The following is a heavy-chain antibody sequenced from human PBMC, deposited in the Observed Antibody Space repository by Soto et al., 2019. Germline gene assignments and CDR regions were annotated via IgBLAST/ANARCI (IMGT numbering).Heavy chain of an antibody. J-gene: IGHJ6*02. Sequence: GASVKVSCKASGYIFTGYHMHWVRQAPGQGLEWMGWINPNSGGTKYAQKFQGRVTMTRDTSISTAYMELSSLRSDDTTVYYCERGELPIYYYGMDVWGQGTTVTVSS. CDR1: GYIFTGYH. D-gene: IGHD1-7*01. CDR3: ERGELPIYYYGMDV. V-gene: IGHV1-2*02. CDR2: INPNSGGT.